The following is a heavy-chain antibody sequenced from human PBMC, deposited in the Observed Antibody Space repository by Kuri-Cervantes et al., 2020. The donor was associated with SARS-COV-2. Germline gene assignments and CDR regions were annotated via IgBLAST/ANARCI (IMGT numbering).Heavy chain of an antibody. Sequence: SLSLSCVASGFTFDDYAMHWVRQAPGKGLEWVSGISWNSGSIGYADSVKGRFTISRDNAKNPLYLQMNSLRAEDTALYYCATDIIAAAGMTIDYWGQGTLVTVSS. CDR1: GFTFDDYA. CDR2: ISWNSGSI. V-gene: IGHV3-9*01. CDR3: ATDIIAAAGMTIDY. J-gene: IGHJ4*02. D-gene: IGHD6-13*01.